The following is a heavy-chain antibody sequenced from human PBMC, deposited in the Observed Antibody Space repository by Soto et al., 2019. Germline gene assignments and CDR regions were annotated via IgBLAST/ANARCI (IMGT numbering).Heavy chain of an antibody. CDR1: GFAYSNFA. CDR2: IYGSGRGI. Sequence: PGGSQRLPWAASGFAYSNFARNWVRQAPGKRLECVSGIYGSGRGIEYADSVKGRFTISRDNSKNTVYLQMTDLRADDTAVYYCAKLTAAWGQGTLVTVSS. D-gene: IGHD6-13*01. CDR3: AKLTAA. V-gene: IGHV3-23*05. J-gene: IGHJ4*02.